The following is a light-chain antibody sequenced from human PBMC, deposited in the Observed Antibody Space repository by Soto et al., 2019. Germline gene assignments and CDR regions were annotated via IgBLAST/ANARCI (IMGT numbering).Light chain of an antibody. CDR2: HTS. Sequence: DIVMTQSPATVSVSLGERVSLSCRASQGISIGLAWYQQKPGQSPKLLIFHTSTMATGIPARFSGSGSGTEFTLTISSLQSDDFAVYYCHQYSSCPTFGQGTKVDI. CDR3: HQYSSCPT. V-gene: IGKV3-15*01. J-gene: IGKJ1*01. CDR1: QGISIG.